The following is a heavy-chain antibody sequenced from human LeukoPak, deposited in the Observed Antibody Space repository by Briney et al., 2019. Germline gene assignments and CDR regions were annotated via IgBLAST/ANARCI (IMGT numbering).Heavy chain of an antibody. J-gene: IGHJ4*02. V-gene: IGHV4-59*11. CDR1: GGSISPLY. CDR3: ARGGVAAKYYFDF. Sequence: SETLSLTCTVPGGSISPLYWSWIRQPPGKGLEFIGYIYYSGSTNFNPSLKSRVTLSVDTSKNQISLKLNSVTAADTAVYYCARGGVAAKYYFDFWGQGTLVTVSS. D-gene: IGHD3-10*01. CDR2: IYYSGST.